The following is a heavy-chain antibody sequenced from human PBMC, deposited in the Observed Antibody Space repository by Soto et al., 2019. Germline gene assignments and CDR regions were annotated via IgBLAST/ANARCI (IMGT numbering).Heavy chain of an antibody. CDR3: ARDITGTTGNWFDP. D-gene: IGHD1-7*01. CDR1: GYTITAHL. J-gene: IGHJ5*02. Sequence: ASVKVSCKASGYTITAHLLHWVRQAPGQGLEWMGWINAKSGNTNYAQKLQGGVTMTTDTSTSTAYMELRSLRSDDTAVYYCARDITGTTGNWFDPWGQGTLVTVSS. CDR2: INAKSGNT. V-gene: IGHV1-18*04.